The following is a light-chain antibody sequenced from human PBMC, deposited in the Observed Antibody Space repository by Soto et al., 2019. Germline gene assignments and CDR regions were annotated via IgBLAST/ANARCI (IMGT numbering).Light chain of an antibody. CDR2: DTN. V-gene: IGLV7-46*01. CDR3: LLSYRGVGV. CDR1: TGAVTTGHY. J-gene: IGLJ2*01. Sequence: QTVVTQEPSLTMSPGGTVTLTCGSNTGAVTTGHYPYWFQQKPGQAPRTLIYDTNNKHSWTPARFSGSLLGGKAALTLSGAQPEDEADYYCLLSYRGVGVFGGGTKVTVL.